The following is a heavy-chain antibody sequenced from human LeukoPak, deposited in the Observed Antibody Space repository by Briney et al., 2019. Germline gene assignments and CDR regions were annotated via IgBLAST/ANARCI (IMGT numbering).Heavy chain of an antibody. J-gene: IGHJ3*02. CDR1: GGSISSYY. Sequence: SETLSLTCTVSGGSISSYYWSWIRQPTGKGLEWIGYIYYSGSTNYNPSLKSRVTISVDTSKNQFSLKLSSVTAADTAVYYCASNTGTTLGAFDIWGQGTMVTVSS. D-gene: IGHD1-7*01. CDR2: IYYSGST. V-gene: IGHV4-59*01. CDR3: ASNTGTTLGAFDI.